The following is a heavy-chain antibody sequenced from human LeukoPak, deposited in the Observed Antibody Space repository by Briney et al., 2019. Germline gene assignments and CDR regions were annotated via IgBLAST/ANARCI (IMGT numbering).Heavy chain of an antibody. J-gene: IGHJ6*03. CDR2: IYSGGST. CDR3: ARDEYYYYMDV. CDR1: GFTVSSDS. V-gene: IGHV3-53*01. Sequence: GGSLRLSCTVSGFTVSSDSMSWVRQAPGKGLEWVSFIYSGGSTHYSDSVKGRFTISRDNAKNTLYLQMNSLRAEDTAVYYCARDEYYYYMDVWGKGTTVTISS.